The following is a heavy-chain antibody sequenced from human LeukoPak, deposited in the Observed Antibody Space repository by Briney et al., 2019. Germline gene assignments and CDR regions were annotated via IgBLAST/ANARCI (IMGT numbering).Heavy chain of an antibody. Sequence: ASVKVSCKASGYTFTGYYMHWVRQAPGQGLEWMGWINPNSGGTNYAQKFQGRVTMTRDTSISTAYMELSRLRSDDTAVYYCARDYGDPWYYFDYWGQGTLSPSPQ. CDR2: INPNSGGT. D-gene: IGHD4-17*01. CDR1: GYTFTGYY. V-gene: IGHV1-2*02. J-gene: IGHJ4*02. CDR3: ARDYGDPWYYFDY.